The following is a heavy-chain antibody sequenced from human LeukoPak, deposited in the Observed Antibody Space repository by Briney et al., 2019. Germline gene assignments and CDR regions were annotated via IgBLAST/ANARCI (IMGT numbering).Heavy chain of an antibody. V-gene: IGHV4-4*09. D-gene: IGHD5-12*01. CDR1: GGSISSYY. Sequence: SETLTLTCTVSGGSISSYYWSWIRKPPGKGLEWIGYIYTCGSTNYNPSLKSRVTISVDTSKHQSSLKLSSVTAADTAVYYCARGYSGYDSLFFYWGQGTLVSVSS. J-gene: IGHJ4*02. CDR2: IYTCGST. CDR3: ARGYSGYDSLFFY.